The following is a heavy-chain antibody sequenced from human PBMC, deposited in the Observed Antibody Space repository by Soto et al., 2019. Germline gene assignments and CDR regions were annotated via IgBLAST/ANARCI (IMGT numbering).Heavy chain of an antibody. CDR3: VYSGSTHYYYATDV. D-gene: IGHD6-6*01. Sequence: PGGSLRLSCAASGFTFSNAWMSWVRQAPGKGLEWVGRIKSKTDGGTTDYAAPVKGRFTISRDDSKNTLYLQMNSLKTEDTAVYYCVYSGSTHYYYATDVSGPTPTVPLSS. CDR1: GFTFSNAW. CDR2: IKSKTDGGTT. V-gene: IGHV3-15*01. J-gene: IGHJ6*02.